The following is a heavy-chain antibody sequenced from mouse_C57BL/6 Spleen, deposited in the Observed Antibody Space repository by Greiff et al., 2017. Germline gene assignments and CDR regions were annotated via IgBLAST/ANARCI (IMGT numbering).Heavy chain of an antibody. CDR1: GYAFSSSW. CDR2: IYPGDGDT. CDR3: ARLGPREAMDY. J-gene: IGHJ4*01. V-gene: IGHV1-82*01. Sequence: VQLQESGPELVKPGASVKISCKASGYAFSSSWMNWVKQRPGKGLERIGRIYPGDGDTNYNGKFKGKATLTADKSSSTAYMQLSSLTSEDSAVYFCARLGPREAMDYWGQGTSVTVSS.